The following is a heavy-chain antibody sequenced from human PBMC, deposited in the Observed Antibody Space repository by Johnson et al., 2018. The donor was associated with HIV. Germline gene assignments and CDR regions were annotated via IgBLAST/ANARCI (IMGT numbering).Heavy chain of an antibody. J-gene: IGHJ3*02. Sequence: QVLLVESGGGVVQPGRSLRLSCAATGFTFSSYAMHWVRQAPGKGLEWVAVISYDGINKYYADSVNCRFTISRDNSKNTLYLQMNSLRAEDTAGYYWASTGSGSDDALDIWGQGTIVTVSS. D-gene: IGHD3-10*01. CDR1: GFTFSSYA. CDR3: ASTGSGSDDALDI. CDR2: ISYDGINK. V-gene: IGHV3-30-3*01.